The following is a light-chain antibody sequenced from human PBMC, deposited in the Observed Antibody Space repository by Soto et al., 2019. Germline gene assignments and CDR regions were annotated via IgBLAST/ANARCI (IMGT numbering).Light chain of an antibody. CDR2: GAS. CDR3: QHYNSYSEA. Sequence: ETVLTQSPGTLSLYPGDRDTLSCRASQSLSGNYLAWYQQKPGQAPRLLIHGASTRATGIPPRFSGSGSGTEFTLTISSLQPDDFATYYCQHYNSYSEAFGQGTNVDVK. J-gene: IGKJ1*01. CDR1: QSLSGNY. V-gene: IGKV3-20*01.